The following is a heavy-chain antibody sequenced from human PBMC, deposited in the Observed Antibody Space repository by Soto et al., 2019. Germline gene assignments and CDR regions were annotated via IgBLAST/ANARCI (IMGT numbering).Heavy chain of an antibody. Sequence: GGSLRLSCAASGFTFSSYAMSWVRQAPGKGLEWVSAIIGSGGSTYYADSVKGRFTISRDNSKNTLYLQMNSLRAEDTAVYYCAKEFYPVTTLSWYFDYWGQGTLVTVSS. CDR3: AKEFYPVTTLSWYFDY. CDR1: GFTFSSYA. CDR2: IIGSGGST. D-gene: IGHD4-17*01. J-gene: IGHJ4*02. V-gene: IGHV3-23*01.